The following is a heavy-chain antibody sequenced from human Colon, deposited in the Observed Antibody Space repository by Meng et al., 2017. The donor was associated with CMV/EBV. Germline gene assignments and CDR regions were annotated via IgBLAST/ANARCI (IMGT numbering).Heavy chain of an antibody. V-gene: IGHV4-4*07. CDR3: ATGSGDFDH. CDR1: GASISNFF. J-gene: IGHJ4*02. D-gene: IGHD1-26*01. Sequence: QLQLQESGAGLLRPSETLSLTCSVSGASISNFFWSWIRQSAGMRLEWIGRIQSNGNTNYNPSLKSRVTVSQDTSKNQISLRLRSVTAADTAVYYCATGSGDFDHWGQGTLVTVSS. CDR2: IQSNGNT.